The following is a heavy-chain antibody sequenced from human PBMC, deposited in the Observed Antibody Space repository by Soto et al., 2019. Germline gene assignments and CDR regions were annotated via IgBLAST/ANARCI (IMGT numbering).Heavy chain of an antibody. Sequence: QITLKESGPTLVKPTQTLTLTCTFSGISLSTSGVGVGWIRQPPGKSVEWLALIYWDDDKRYNPSLRSRITHTKDSSKSQVVRTMTNMDPGDTATYYSARRRARTVARDDAYDVWGQGILVVVSS. CDR1: GISLSTSGVG. J-gene: IGHJ3*01. CDR3: ARRRARTVARDDAYDV. CDR2: IYWDDDK. V-gene: IGHV2-5*02. D-gene: IGHD6-19*01.